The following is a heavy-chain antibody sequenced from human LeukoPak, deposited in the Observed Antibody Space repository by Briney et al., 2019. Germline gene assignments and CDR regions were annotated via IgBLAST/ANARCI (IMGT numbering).Heavy chain of an antibody. CDR1: GGTFSSYA. Sequence: SVKVSCKASGGTFSSYAISWVRQAPGQGLEWMGRIIPILGIANYAQKLQGRVTMTTDTSTSTAYMELRSLRSDDTAVYYCARYPGIAVAGLFDYWGQGTLVTVSS. D-gene: IGHD6-19*01. V-gene: IGHV1-69*04. CDR2: IIPILGIA. CDR3: ARYPGIAVAGLFDY. J-gene: IGHJ4*02.